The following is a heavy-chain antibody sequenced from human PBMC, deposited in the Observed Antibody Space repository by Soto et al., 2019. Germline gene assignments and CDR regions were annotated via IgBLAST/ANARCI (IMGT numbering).Heavy chain of an antibody. CDR1: GFIFDDFA. V-gene: IGHV3-9*01. J-gene: IGHJ4*02. CDR3: TKVGGLYDFWSGPLHFDL. D-gene: IGHD3-3*01. Sequence: EAQLVESGGGFVQPGRSLRLSCAGSGFIFDDFAIHWVRQAPGKGLEWVSGISWNSDSIGYADSVKGGFTISRDNAKNSLYLQMNSLRVEDTALYYCTKVGGLYDFWSGPLHFDLWGQGTLVTVSS. CDR2: ISWNSDSI.